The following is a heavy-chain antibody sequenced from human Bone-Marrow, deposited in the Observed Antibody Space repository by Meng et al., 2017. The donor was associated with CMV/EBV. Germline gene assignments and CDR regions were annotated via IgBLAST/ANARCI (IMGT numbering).Heavy chain of an antibody. CDR3: AIPTYDFWSGYSSFDY. J-gene: IGHJ4*02. Sequence: SQTLSLTCAISGDSVSSNSAAWNWIRQSPSRGLEWLGRTYFRSKWYNDYAVSVKSRITINPDTSKNQFSLQLNSVTPEDTAVYYCAIPTYDFWSGYSSFDYWGQGTLVTVSS. CDR1: GDSVSSNSAA. CDR2: TYFRSKWYN. D-gene: IGHD3-3*01. V-gene: IGHV6-1*01.